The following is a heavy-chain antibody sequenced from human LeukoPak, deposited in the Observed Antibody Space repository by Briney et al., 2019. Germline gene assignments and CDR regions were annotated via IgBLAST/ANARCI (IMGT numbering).Heavy chain of an antibody. V-gene: IGHV4-34*01. Sequence: PSETLSLTCAVYGGSFSGYYWSWIRQPPGKGLEWIGEINHSGSTNYNPSLKSRVTISVDTSKNQFSLKLSSVTAADTAVYYCARDSGYDYPPYGGMDVWGQGTTVTVSS. CDR1: GGSFSGYY. CDR3: ARDSGYDYPPYGGMDV. CDR2: INHSGST. D-gene: IGHD5-12*01. J-gene: IGHJ6*02.